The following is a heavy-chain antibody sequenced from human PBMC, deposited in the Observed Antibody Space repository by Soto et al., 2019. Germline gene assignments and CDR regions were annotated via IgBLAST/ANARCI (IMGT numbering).Heavy chain of an antibody. D-gene: IGHD2-15*01. CDR1: GGSFSGYY. J-gene: IGHJ6*03. CDR3: ARDGCRDGSCYDGYYYYMDV. CDR2: INHSGST. V-gene: IGHV4-34*01. Sequence: PSETLSLTCAVYGGSFSGYYWSWIRQPPGKGLEWIGEINHSGSTNYNPSLKSRVTISVDTSKNQFSLKLSSVTAADTAVYYCARDGCRDGSCYDGYYYYMDVWGKGTTVTVSS.